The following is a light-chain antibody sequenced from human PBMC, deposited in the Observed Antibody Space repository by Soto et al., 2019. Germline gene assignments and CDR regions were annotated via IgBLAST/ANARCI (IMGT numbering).Light chain of an antibody. CDR3: CSYAGSSTV. J-gene: IGLJ3*02. CDR1: SSDVGGYNY. V-gene: IGLV2-11*01. CDR2: DVA. Sequence: QSALTQPRSVSGSPGQSVTISCTGASSDVGGYNYVSWYQQHPGKAPELIYYDVADRPTGVPDRFSGSKSGNTASLPISGRQAEDEADYHCCSYAGSSTVFGGGTKLTVL.